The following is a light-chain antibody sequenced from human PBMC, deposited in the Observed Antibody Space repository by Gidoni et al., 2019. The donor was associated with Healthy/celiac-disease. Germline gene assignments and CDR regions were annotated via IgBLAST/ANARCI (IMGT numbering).Light chain of an antibody. J-gene: IGLJ1*01. CDR3: CSYAGSSTYV. CDR1: SSDVGSYNL. CDR2: EGS. V-gene: IGLV2-23*01. Sequence: QTALTQPASVLGSPGQAITISCTGTSSDVGSYNLVSWYQQHPGKAPKLMIYEGSKRPSGVSNRFSGSKSGNTASLTISGLQAEDEADYYCCSYAGSSTYVFGTGTKVTVL.